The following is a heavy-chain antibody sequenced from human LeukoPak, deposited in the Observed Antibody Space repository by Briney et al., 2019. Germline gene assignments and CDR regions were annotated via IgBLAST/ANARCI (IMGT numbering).Heavy chain of an antibody. CDR1: GGSFSGYY. CDR2: INHSGST. Sequence: PSETLSLTCAVYGGSFSGYYWSWIRQPPGKGLEWIGEINHSGSTNYNPSLKSRVTISVDTSKNQFSLKLSSVTAADTAVYHCARGMDYGDYANYFDYWGQGTLVTVSS. CDR3: ARGMDYGDYANYFDY. J-gene: IGHJ4*02. V-gene: IGHV4-34*01. D-gene: IGHD4-17*01.